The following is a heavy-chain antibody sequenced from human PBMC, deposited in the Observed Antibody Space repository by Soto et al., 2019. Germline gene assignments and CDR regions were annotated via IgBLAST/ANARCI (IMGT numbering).Heavy chain of an antibody. V-gene: IGHV4-31*03. CDR3: ARTLQTRSGLLSYYYGMDV. CDR2: IYYSGST. Sequence: PSETLSLTCTVSGGSISSGGYYWSWIRQHPGKGLEWIGYIYYSGSTYYNPSLKSRVTISVDTSKNQFSLNLSSVTAADTAVYYCARTLQTRSGLLSYYYGMDVWGQGTTVTVS. J-gene: IGHJ6*02. CDR1: GGSISSGGYY. D-gene: IGHD4-17*01.